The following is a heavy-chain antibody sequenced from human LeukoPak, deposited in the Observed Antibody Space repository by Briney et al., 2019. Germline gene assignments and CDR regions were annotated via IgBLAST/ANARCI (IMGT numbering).Heavy chain of an antibody. D-gene: IGHD5-18*01. Sequence: GGSLRLSCVASGFTFSSYAMSWVRQAPGKGLEWVSAISGSGGSTYYAGSVKGRFTISRDNSKNTLYLQMNSLRAEDTAVYYCAKDFTRGYSYGSGYFDYWGQGTLVTVSS. CDR1: GFTFSSYA. V-gene: IGHV3-23*01. J-gene: IGHJ4*02. CDR2: ISGSGGST. CDR3: AKDFTRGYSYGSGYFDY.